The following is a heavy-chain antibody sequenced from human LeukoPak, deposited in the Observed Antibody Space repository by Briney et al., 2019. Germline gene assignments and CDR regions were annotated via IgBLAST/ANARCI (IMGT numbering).Heavy chain of an antibody. D-gene: IGHD5-18*01. J-gene: IGHJ5*02. V-gene: IGHV3-23*01. CDR2: ISGSGGST. CDR3: AKGSKEIWLKAWFDP. CDR1: GFTFNNYA. Sequence: GGSLRLSCAASGFTFNNYAMTWVRQAPGKGLEWVSAISGSGGSTYYADSVKGRFTISRDNSKNTLDLQMNSLRAEDTAVYYCAKGSKEIWLKAWFDPWGQGTLVTVPS.